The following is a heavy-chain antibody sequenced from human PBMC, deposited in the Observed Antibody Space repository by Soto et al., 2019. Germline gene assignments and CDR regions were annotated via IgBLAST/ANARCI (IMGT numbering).Heavy chain of an antibody. CDR2: ISYDGSNK. J-gene: IGHJ4*02. D-gene: IGHD4-17*01. V-gene: IGHV3-30-3*01. CDR1: GFTFSSYA. Sequence: QVQLVESGGGVVQPGRSLRLSCAASGFTFSSYAMHWVRQAPGKGLEWVAVISYDGSNKYYADSVKGRFTISRDNSKNTLYLQMNSLRAEDTAVYYCAREYGDLDYWGQGILVTVSS. CDR3: AREYGDLDY.